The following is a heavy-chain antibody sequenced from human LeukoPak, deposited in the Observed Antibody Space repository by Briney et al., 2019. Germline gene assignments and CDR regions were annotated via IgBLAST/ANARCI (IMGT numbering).Heavy chain of an antibody. CDR3: AKDPRSDSSGYYNWFDP. CDR2: ISGSGGST. J-gene: IGHJ5*02. V-gene: IGHV3-23*01. D-gene: IGHD3-22*01. Sequence: PGGSLRLSCAASGFTFSSYAMSWVRQAPGKGLEWVSAISGSGGSTYYADSVKGRFTISRDNSKNTLYLQMNSLRAEDTAVYYCAKDPRSDSSGYYNWFDPWGQGTLVTVSS. CDR1: GFTFSSYA.